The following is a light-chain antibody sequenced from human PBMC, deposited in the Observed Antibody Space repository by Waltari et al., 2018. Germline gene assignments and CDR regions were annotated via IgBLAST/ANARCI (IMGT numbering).Light chain of an antibody. Sequence: DVVMTQPQLPLSVTPGPPASISCKSSQSLLHSDGQTYLYWFLQKPGQSPQLLIYAVSSRVSGVPTKFSGSGSETDFTLKISRVEAEDVGVYYCMQGLHLPRTFGQGTKVEMK. CDR3: MQGLHLPRT. CDR2: AVS. V-gene: IGKV2-29*02. CDR1: QSLLHSDGQTY. J-gene: IGKJ1*01.